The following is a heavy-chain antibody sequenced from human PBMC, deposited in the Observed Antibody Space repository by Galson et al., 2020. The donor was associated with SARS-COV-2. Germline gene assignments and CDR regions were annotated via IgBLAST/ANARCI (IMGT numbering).Heavy chain of an antibody. V-gene: IGHV3-53*01. Sequence: GESLKISCAASGFIVSSNYIIWVRQAPGKGLEWVSLMYTGGNTHYADSVKGRFSFSRDNSKNTVYLQMNSLRAEDTAVYYCARVASSGWYVFDPWGQGTLVTVSS. J-gene: IGHJ5*02. CDR2: MYTGGNT. CDR1: GFIVSSNY. D-gene: IGHD6-19*01. CDR3: ARVASSGWYVFDP.